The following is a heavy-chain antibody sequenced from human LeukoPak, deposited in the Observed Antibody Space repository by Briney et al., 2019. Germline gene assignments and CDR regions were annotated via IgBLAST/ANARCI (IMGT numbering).Heavy chain of an antibody. J-gene: IGHJ6*02. Sequence: GASVKVSCKVSGYTLTELSMHWVRQAPGKGLEWMGGFDPEDGETIYAQKFQGRVTMTRDTSTSTVYMELSSLRSEDTAVYYCATPGYCSSTSCYTRANYYYYGMDVWGQGTTVTVSS. D-gene: IGHD2-2*02. V-gene: IGHV1-24*01. CDR3: ATPGYCSSTSCYTRANYYYYGMDV. CDR2: FDPEDGET. CDR1: GYTLTELS.